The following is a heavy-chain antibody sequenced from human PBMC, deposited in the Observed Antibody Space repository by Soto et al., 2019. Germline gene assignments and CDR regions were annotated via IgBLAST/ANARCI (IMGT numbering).Heavy chain of an antibody. V-gene: IGHV1-18*04. J-gene: IGHJ4*02. CDR1: GYTFTSYG. CDR2: ISAYNGNT. D-gene: IGHD3-9*01. Sequence: ASVKVSCKASGYTFTSYGISWVRQAPGQGLEWMGWISAYNGNTNYAQKFQGRVTMTTDTSTTTAYMELRSLTSDDTAVYFCARDSVLDILPGYYNGGASLESRGQGSL. CDR3: ARDSVLDILPGYYNGGASLES.